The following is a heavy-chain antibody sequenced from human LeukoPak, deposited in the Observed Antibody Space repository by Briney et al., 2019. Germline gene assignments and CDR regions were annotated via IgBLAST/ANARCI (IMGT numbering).Heavy chain of an antibody. D-gene: IGHD6-13*01. CDR3: ASSIAAAGMSYYYGMDV. CDR2: IIPILGIA. Sequence: SVKVSCKASGGTFSSYAISWVRQAPGQGLEWMGRIIPILGIANYAQKFQGRVTITADKSTSTAYMELSSLRSEDTAVYYCASSIAAAGMSYYYGMDVWGQGTTVTASS. CDR1: GGTFSSYA. V-gene: IGHV1-69*04. J-gene: IGHJ6*02.